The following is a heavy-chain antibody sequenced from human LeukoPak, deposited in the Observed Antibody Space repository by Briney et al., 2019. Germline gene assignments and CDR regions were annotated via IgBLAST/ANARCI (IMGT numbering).Heavy chain of an antibody. CDR2: IHTSGST. Sequence: PSETLSLTCTVSGGSISSYYWSWIRQPPGKGLEWIGYIHTSGSTNYNPSLKSRVTISADTSKNQFSLKLSSVTAADTAVYFCAKEAYDSSGHRYFQYWGQGTLVTVSS. J-gene: IGHJ1*01. D-gene: IGHD3-22*01. CDR1: GGSISSYY. CDR3: AKEAYDSSGHRYFQY. V-gene: IGHV4-4*09.